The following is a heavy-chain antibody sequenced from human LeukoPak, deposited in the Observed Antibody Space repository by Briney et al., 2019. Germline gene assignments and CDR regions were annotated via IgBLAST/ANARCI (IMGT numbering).Heavy chain of an antibody. CDR1: GYTFTGYY. D-gene: IGHD6-19*01. Sequence: GASVKVSCKASGYTFTGYYTHWVRQAPGQGLEWMGWINPNSGGTNYARKFQGRVTMTRDTSISTAYMELSRLRSDDTAVYYCASPVSTAGWVDYWGQGTLVTVSS. V-gene: IGHV1-2*02. CDR2: INPNSGGT. CDR3: ASPVSTAGWVDY. J-gene: IGHJ4*02.